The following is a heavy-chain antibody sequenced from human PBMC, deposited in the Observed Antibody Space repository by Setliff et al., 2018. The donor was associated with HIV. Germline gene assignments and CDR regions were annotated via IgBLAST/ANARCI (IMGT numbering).Heavy chain of an antibody. J-gene: IGHJ3*01. D-gene: IGHD6-13*01. CDR1: GGTFSNSA. CDR3: ARDHGIAASVHDAFDL. V-gene: IGHV1-69*06. CDR2: IIPMFGTA. Sequence: SEKVSCKASGGTFSNSAISWVRQAPGQGPEWMGGIIPMFGTANYAQKFQGRVTTTADKSTSTAYMELSSLRSEDTAVYYCARDHGIAASVHDAFDLWGQGTMVTVSS.